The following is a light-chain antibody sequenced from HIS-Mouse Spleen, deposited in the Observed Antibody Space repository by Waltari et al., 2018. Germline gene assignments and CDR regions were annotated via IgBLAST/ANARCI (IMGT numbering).Light chain of an antibody. V-gene: IGLV2-23*01. J-gene: IGLJ3*02. CDR1: SSDVGSYNL. Sequence: QSALTQPASVSGSPGQSITISCTGTSSDVGSYNLVSWYQPHPGQAPKLMIYEGSKRPSRVSNRFSGSKSGNTASLTISGLQAEDEADYYCCSYAGSSTWVFGGGTKLTVL. CDR3: CSYAGSSTWV. CDR2: EGS.